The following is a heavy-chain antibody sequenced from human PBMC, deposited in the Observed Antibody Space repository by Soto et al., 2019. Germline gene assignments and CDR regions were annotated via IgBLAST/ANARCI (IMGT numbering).Heavy chain of an antibody. CDR2: IWYDGSNK. V-gene: IGHV3-33*01. D-gene: IGHD7-27*01. J-gene: IGHJ4*02. CDR1: GFTFSSYG. CDR3: VIDDFGLGIDY. Sequence: GGSLRLSCAASGFTFSSYGMHWVRQAPGKGLEWVAVIWYDGSNKYYADSVKGRFTISRDNSKNTVHLQMNSLRAEDTAVYYCVIDDFGLGIDYWCPGPLVTVS.